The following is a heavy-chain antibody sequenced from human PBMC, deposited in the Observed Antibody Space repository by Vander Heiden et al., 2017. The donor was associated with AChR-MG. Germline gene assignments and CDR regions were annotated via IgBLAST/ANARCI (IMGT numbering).Heavy chain of an antibody. Sequence: QVQLQQWGAGLLKPWETLSLTCAVYGGSFSGYYWTWIREPPWKGLEWIGEITHSGSTNYNPSLKIRITISVDTSKNQFSLKLSSVTAAATAVYSCARGRRLLQRSFDYWGQGTLVTVSS. V-gene: IGHV4-34*01. CDR3: ARGRRLLQRSFDY. D-gene: IGHD2-15*01. CDR2: ITHSGST. CDR1: GGSFSGYY. J-gene: IGHJ4*02.